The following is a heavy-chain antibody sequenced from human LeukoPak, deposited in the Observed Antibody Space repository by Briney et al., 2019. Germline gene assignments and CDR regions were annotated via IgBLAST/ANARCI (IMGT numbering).Heavy chain of an antibody. CDR3: ARSPREYCSSTSCSLNWFDP. V-gene: IGHV1-69*13. J-gene: IGHJ5*02. D-gene: IGHD2-2*01. CDR2: ISPIFGTA. Sequence: SVKVSCKASGGTFSSYSRIWLGQAPGERREGIGGISPIFGTANYAQKFQGRVTITADESTSTAYLELSSLRSEDTAVYYCARSPREYCSSTSCSLNWFDPWGQGTLVTVSS. CDR1: GGTFSSYS.